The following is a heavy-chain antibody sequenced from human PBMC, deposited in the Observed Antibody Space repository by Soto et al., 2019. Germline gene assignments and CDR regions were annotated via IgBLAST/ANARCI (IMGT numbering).Heavy chain of an antibody. J-gene: IGHJ4*02. CDR2: IDSDGTGT. CDR1: GFTFSSYW. V-gene: IGHV3-74*01. D-gene: IGHD5-18*01. Sequence: GGSLRLSCAASGFTFSSYWIHWVRQAPGKGLVWVSRIDSDGTGTVYADSVKGRFTISRDNAKNTVYLQMNSLRAEDTAVYYCARSPVGYSYGSYWGQGTQVTVS. CDR3: ARSPVGYSYGSY.